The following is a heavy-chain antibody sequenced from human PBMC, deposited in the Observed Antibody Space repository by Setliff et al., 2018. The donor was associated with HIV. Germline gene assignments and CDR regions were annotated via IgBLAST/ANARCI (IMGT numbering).Heavy chain of an antibody. CDR1: EYAFSNYW. D-gene: IGHD5-12*01. CDR2: IYPRDSKI. CDR3: VRYDVYEYGYQVFDI. J-gene: IGHJ3*02. Sequence: PGESLKISCVGSEYAFSNYWISWVRQMPGKGLEWMGIIYPRDSKIRYSPSFQGQVTFSVDKSLNTAYLQWSSLKVSDSAIYYCVRYDVYEYGYQVFDIWGQGTTVTVSS. V-gene: IGHV5-51*01.